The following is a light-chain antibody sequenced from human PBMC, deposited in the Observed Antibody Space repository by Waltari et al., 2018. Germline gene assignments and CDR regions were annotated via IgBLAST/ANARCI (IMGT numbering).Light chain of an antibody. CDR2: EGS. CDR3: CSYAGSSTFEV. V-gene: IGLV2-23*03. J-gene: IGLJ2*01. Sequence: QSALTQPASVSGSPGQSITISCTGTSSDVGRYNLVSWYQQHPGKAPKLVIYEGSKRRSGVSIRFSGSKSGNTASLRISGLQAEDEADYYCCSYAGSSTFEVFGGGTKLTVL. CDR1: SSDVGRYNL.